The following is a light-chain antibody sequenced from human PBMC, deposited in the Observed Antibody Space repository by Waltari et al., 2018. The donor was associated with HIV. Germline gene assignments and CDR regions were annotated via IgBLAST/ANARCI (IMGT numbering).Light chain of an antibody. V-gene: IGLV1-47*01. CDR3: GVWDSTLKQWL. J-gene: IGLJ3*02. Sequence: QSVLTQPPSASGTPGQTVTISCPGSTSNVETQWVYWYQQLPGTAPKLLIYRNYQRPSGVPDRFSSSKSGASASLIISGLRSEDEADYSCGVWDSTLKQWLFGGGTKLTVL. CDR1: TSNVETQW. CDR2: RNY.